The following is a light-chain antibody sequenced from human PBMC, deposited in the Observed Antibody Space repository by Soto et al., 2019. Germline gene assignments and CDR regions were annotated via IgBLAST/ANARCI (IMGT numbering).Light chain of an antibody. Sequence: DIQTTQSPSTLSASVGDRVTITCRASQSINSWLAWYQQKQGKAPQILIYDASTLKNGVPSRFSASGSGTEGTLIISSLKQDDGSTYYCQQSTSYSWTFGQGTKVDIK. CDR1: QSINSW. CDR3: QQSTSYSWT. V-gene: IGKV1-5*01. CDR2: DAS. J-gene: IGKJ1*01.